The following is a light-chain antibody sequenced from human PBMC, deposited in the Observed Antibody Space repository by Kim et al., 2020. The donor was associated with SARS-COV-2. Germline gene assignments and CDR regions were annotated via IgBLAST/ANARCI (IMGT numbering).Light chain of an antibody. J-gene: IGLJ2*01. Sequence: QPVLTQPPSVSGAPGQRVTISCTGSSSNIGAGYDVHWYQQLPGTAPKLLMYGNSNRPSGVPDRFSGSKSGTSASLAITGLQAEDEADYYCQSYDSSLSVVFGGGTQLTVL. V-gene: IGLV1-40*01. CDR1: SSNIGAGYD. CDR3: QSYDSSLSVV. CDR2: GNS.